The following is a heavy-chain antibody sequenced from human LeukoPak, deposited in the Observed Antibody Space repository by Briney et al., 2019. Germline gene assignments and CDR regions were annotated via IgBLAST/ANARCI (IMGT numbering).Heavy chain of an antibody. V-gene: IGHV1-46*01. D-gene: IGHD2-2*01. Sequence: ASVKVSCKASGYTFTSYYMHWVRQAPGQGLEWMGIINPSGGSTSYAQKFQGRVTVTRDTSTSTVYMELSSLRSEDTAVYYCARETGKPQLSHDAFDIWGQGTMVTVSS. CDR1: GYTFTSYY. CDR3: ARETGKPQLSHDAFDI. CDR2: INPSGGST. J-gene: IGHJ3*02.